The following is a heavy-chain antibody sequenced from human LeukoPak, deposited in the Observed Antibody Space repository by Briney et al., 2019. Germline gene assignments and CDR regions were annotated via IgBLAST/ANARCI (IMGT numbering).Heavy chain of an antibody. J-gene: IGHJ4*02. CDR3: AREQGWLPLDY. Sequence: GGSLRLSCAASGFTFSSYSMNWLREAPGKGLEWVSYISSSSSTIYYADSVKGRFTISRDNAKNSLYLQMNSLRAEDTAVYYCAREQGWLPLDYWGQGTLVTVSS. CDR1: GFTFSSYS. CDR2: ISSSSSTI. D-gene: IGHD5-24*01. V-gene: IGHV3-48*01.